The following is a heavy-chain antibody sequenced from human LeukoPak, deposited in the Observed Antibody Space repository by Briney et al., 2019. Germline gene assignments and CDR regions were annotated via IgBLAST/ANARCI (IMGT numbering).Heavy chain of an antibody. CDR1: GFTFSSYG. Sequence: GRSLRLSCAASGFTFSSYGMHWVRQAPGKGLEWVAVISYDGSNKYNADSVKGRFTISRDNSKNTLYLQMNSLRAEDTAVYYCAKDFTIFGEPYGMDVWGQGTTVTVSS. D-gene: IGHD3-3*01. CDR2: ISYDGSNK. CDR3: AKDFTIFGEPYGMDV. J-gene: IGHJ6*02. V-gene: IGHV3-30*18.